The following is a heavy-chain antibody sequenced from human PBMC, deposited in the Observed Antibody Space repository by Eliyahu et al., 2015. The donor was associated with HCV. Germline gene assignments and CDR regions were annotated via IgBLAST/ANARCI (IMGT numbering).Heavy chain of an antibody. V-gene: IGHV3-21*06. CDR2: IASNSDRFI. CDR1: GFAFSSRS. CDR3: TTNPDDFGLSKYDPPTFTY. D-gene: IGHD1-1*01. Sequence: EVQLVESGGGLVNPGGRLRLSCVASGFAFSSRSMTWVRQTPRGLEFVASIASNSDRFIYYADSVKGRFTISRDNAKNSLYLQMNSLRNEDTGIYHCTTNPDDFGLSKYDPPTFTYWGRGTRVTVSS. J-gene: IGHJ4*02.